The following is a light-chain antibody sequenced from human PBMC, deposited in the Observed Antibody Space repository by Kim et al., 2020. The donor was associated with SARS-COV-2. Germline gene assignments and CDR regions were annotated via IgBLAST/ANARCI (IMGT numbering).Light chain of an antibody. J-gene: IGKJ4*01. V-gene: IGKV3-15*01. CDR2: CAS. Sequence: CPGEQATLPCGASQSVRSNFAWDQHTPGQAPRLLIYCASIRATDVPAKFSGSGFGTEFTFTISSLQSEDFAVDYCQQYDSGTPLTFGGGTKVDIK. CDR1: QSVRSN. CDR3: QQYDSGTPLT.